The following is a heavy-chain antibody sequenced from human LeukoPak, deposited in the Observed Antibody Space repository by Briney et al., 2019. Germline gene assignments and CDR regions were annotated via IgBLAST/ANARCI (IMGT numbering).Heavy chain of an antibody. CDR1: GFTFSSSA. CDR3: ATSWGPDTSAFRWGRDGMDV. Sequence: GGSLRLSCAASGFTFSSSAMSWVRQAPGKGLEWVAAISDTGRLSYCADSVNGRFTISRDNSKNTLSLQMNSLRAADTAVYYCATSWGPDTSAFRWGRDGMDVWGQGTTVIVS. V-gene: IGHV3-23*01. CDR2: ISDTGRLS. D-gene: IGHD3-16*01. J-gene: IGHJ6*02.